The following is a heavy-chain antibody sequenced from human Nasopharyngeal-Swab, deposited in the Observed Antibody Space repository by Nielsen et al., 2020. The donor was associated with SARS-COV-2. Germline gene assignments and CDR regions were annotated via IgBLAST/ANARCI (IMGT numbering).Heavy chain of an antibody. CDR2: IYYSGST. D-gene: IGHD6-19*01. J-gene: IGHJ3*02. CDR3: ARDQSSGWFDGFDI. V-gene: IGHV4-59*13. Sequence: PGKGLEWIGYIYYSGSTNYNPSLKSRVTISVDTSKNQFPLKLSSESAADTAVYYCARDQSSGWFDGFDIWDQGTMVTVSS.